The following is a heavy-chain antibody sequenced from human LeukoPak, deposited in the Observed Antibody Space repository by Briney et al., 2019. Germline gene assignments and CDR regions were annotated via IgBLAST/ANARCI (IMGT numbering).Heavy chain of an antibody. CDR3: ARARALFDP. J-gene: IGHJ5*02. CDR2: ISSSGSTI. D-gene: IGHD6-6*01. CDR1: GFTFSSYG. Sequence: GGSLRLSCAASGFTFSSYGMHWVRQAPGKGLEWVSYISSSGSTIYYADSVKGRFTISKDNAKNSLYLQMNSLRAEDTAVYYCARARALFDPWGQGTLVTVSS. V-gene: IGHV3-48*04.